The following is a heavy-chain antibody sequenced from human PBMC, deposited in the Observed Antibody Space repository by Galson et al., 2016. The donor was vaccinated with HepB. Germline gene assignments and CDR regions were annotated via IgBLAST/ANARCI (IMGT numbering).Heavy chain of an antibody. CDR3: AKDPMQWPGWYFDL. V-gene: IGHV3-23*01. Sequence: SLRLSCAASGFTFKSYGMSWVRQAPGKGLEWVSGISGSATHTYDADSVKGRFTVSRDNSKKTLYLQLNSLRAEDTALYFCAKDPMQWPGWYFDLWGRGTLVTVSS. D-gene: IGHD6-19*01. CDR1: GFTFKSYG. CDR2: ISGSATHT. J-gene: IGHJ2*01.